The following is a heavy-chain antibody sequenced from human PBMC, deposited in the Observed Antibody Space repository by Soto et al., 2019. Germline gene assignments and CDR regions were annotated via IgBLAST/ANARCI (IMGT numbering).Heavy chain of an antibody. CDR3: AKGQSCSGGSCYSDS. Sequence: EVQLLESGGGLVQPGGSLRLSCAASGFTFSSYAMSWVRQAPGKGLEWVSAISGSGGSTYYADAVKGRFTISRDNSKNTLYLQMNSLRAEDTAVYYCAKGQSCSGGSCYSDSWGQGTLVTVSS. J-gene: IGHJ4*02. CDR2: ISGSGGST. CDR1: GFTFSSYA. V-gene: IGHV3-23*01. D-gene: IGHD2-15*01.